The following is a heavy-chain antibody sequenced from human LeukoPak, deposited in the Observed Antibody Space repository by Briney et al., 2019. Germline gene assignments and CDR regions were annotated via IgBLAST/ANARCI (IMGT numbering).Heavy chain of an antibody. V-gene: IGHV1-69*13. CDR3: AREMNYGDYLNWFDP. CDR1: GGTFSSYA. Sequence: ASVKVSCKASGGTFSSYAISWVRQAPGQGLEWMGGIIPIFGTANYAQKFQGRVTITADESTSTAYMELSSLRSEDTAVYYWAREMNYGDYLNWFDPWGQGTLVTVSS. D-gene: IGHD4-17*01. CDR2: IIPIFGTA. J-gene: IGHJ5*02.